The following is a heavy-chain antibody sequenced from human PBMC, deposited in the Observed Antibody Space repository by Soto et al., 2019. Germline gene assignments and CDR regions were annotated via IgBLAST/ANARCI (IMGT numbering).Heavy chain of an antibody. CDR3: ARAPEYGSSSGGFDH. V-gene: IGHV4-31*03. D-gene: IGHD6-6*01. J-gene: IGHJ4*02. CDR2: IYYNGNT. Sequence: QVQLQESGPGLVDPSQTLSLTCTVSGDSVSSGDSYWSWIRQHPGKGLEWIGYIYYNGNTYYNPSLNSRVTISVDTSKNQFSLKLSSVTAADTAVYYCARAPEYGSSSGGFDHWGQGTLVTVSS. CDR1: GDSVSSGDSY.